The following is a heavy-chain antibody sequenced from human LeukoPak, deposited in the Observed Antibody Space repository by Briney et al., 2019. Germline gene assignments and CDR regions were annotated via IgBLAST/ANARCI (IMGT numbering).Heavy chain of an antibody. D-gene: IGHD3-9*01. CDR3: AKGGLVLRYFNY. V-gene: IGHV3-23*01. Sequence: GGSLRLSCAASGLTFSSYAMSWVPEAPGRGVGWVSAISGSGDSTSYAVSVKGRFPISRDNSKNTLYLQTNSLRAEDTAVYYCAKGGLVLRYFNYWGQGTLVTVSS. J-gene: IGHJ4*02. CDR1: GLTFSSYA. CDR2: ISGSGDST.